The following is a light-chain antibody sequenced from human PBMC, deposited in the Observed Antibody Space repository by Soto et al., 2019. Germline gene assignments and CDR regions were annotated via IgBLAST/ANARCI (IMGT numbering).Light chain of an antibody. CDR3: QQYGSSPWT. J-gene: IGKJ1*01. CDR1: QSVSSFY. Sequence: EIVLTQSPGTLSLSPGERATLSCRASQSVSSFYLAWYKHKPGQAPRLLIYGASSRATGIPDRISGSGSGTDSTLTISRLEPEDFAVYYCQQYGSSPWTFGQGTKVEIK. CDR2: GAS. V-gene: IGKV3-20*01.